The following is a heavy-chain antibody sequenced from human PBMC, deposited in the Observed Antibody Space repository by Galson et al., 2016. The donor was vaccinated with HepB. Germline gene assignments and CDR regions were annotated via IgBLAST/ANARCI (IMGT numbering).Heavy chain of an antibody. J-gene: IGHJ5*02. CDR1: GFTFSGSS. V-gene: IGHV3-23*01. Sequence: SLRLSCAASGFTFSGSSMSWVRQAPGKGLEWVSAIVPGGDTTYYTDSVRARSIVSRDNSKNTLYLQMNSLRADDTAVYYCAKGGDYDAWGQGTLVIVSS. CDR3: AKGGDYDA. CDR2: IVPGGDTT. D-gene: IGHD2-21*02.